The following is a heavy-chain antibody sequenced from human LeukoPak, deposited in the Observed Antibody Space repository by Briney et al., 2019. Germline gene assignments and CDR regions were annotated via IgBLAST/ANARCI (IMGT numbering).Heavy chain of an antibody. CDR1: GFTFSNAW. V-gene: IGHV3-15*01. Sequence: PGGSLRLSCAASGFTFSNAWMSWVRQAPGKGLEWVGRIKSKTDGGTTDYAAPVKGRFTISRDDSENTLYLQMNSLKTEDTAVYYCTTDSRDFDYYGMDVWGQGTTVTVSS. CDR3: TTDSRDFDYYGMDV. CDR2: IKSKTDGGTT. J-gene: IGHJ6*02.